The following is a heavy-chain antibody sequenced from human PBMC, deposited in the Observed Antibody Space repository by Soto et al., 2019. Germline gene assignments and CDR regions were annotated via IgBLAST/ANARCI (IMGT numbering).Heavy chain of an antibody. Sequence: QVQLQESGPGLVKPSETLSLTCTVSGGSVSSGSYYWSWIRQPPGKGLEWIGYIYYSGSTNYNPSPMGRAPIPEDTPKNQSPLRLGSLTAADPAGYYCAREGGGMDVWGQGTRSPSP. J-gene: IGHJ6*02. CDR1: GGSVSSGSYY. V-gene: IGHV4-61*01. D-gene: IGHD3-16*01. CDR3: AREGGGMDV. CDR2: IYYSGST.